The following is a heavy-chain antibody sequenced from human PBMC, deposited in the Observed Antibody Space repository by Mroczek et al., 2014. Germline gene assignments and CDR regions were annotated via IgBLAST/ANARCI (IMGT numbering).Heavy chain of an antibody. CDR2: IKQDGSEK. D-gene: IGHD3-3*01. V-gene: IGHV3-7*01. Sequence: ESGGGLVQPGGSLRLSCAASGFTFSSYWMSWVRQAPGKGLEWVANIKQDGSEKYYVDSVKGRFTISRDNAKNSLYLQMNSLRAEDTAVYYCARPLVLRFLEFDPWGQGTLVTVSS. CDR1: GFTFSSYW. J-gene: IGHJ5*02. CDR3: ARPLVLRFLEFDP.